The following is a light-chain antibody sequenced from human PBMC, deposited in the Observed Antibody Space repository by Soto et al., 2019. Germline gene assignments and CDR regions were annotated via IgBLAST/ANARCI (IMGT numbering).Light chain of an antibody. CDR1: QSISDT. V-gene: IGKV3-15*01. CDR2: GAS. J-gene: IGKJ5*01. CDR3: QQYDNWPPIT. Sequence: VMSQSPATVSVNPGGRATLPCRASQSISDTLARYQQKHGQAPRLLIYGASTRATGIPARFSGSGSGTEFTLTISSLQSEDFAVYYCQQYDNWPPITFAQGTRLEI.